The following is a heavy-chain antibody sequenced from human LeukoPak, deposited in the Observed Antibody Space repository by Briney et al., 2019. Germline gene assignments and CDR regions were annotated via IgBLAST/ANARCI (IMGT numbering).Heavy chain of an antibody. CDR2: IYIGGST. J-gene: IGHJ3*02. D-gene: IGHD2-2*01. V-gene: IGHV4-4*07. Sequence: SETLSLTCIVSGGSISSYYWNWLRQSAGKGLEWIGRIYIGGSTSYNPSLKSRVSMSVDTSKMQFSLNLTSVTAADTAMYYCARGPRMVAMNGYAFDIWGPGTTVIVSS. CDR3: ARGPRMVAMNGYAFDI. CDR1: GGSISSYY.